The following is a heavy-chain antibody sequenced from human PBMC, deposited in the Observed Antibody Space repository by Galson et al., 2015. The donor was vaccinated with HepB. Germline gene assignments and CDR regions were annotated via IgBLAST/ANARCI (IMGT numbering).Heavy chain of an antibody. J-gene: IGHJ6*02. CDR1: GYTFTGYY. V-gene: IGHV1-2*02. Sequence: SVKVSCKASGYTFTGYYMHWVRQAPGQGLEWMGWINPNSGGTNYAQKFQGRVTMTRDTSTSTVYMELSSLRYEDTAVYYCASSGSYNEYYYYYGMDVWGQGTTVTVSS. D-gene: IGHD1-26*01. CDR2: INPNSGGT. CDR3: ASSGSYNEYYYYYGMDV.